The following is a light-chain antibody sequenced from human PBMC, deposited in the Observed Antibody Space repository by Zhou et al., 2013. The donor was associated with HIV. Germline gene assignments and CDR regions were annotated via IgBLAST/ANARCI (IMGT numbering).Light chain of an antibody. V-gene: IGKV1-39*01. J-gene: IGKJ1*01. CDR1: QSITSY. CDR2: AAS. CDR3: QDSSKTPRT. Sequence: DIRMTQSPSSLSASVGDRVTITCRASQSITSYLNWYQQKPGKAPKVLIYAASSLQSGVPSRFSGSGSGTDFTLTITSLQPEDFATYYCQDSSKTPRTFGQGTKVEVK.